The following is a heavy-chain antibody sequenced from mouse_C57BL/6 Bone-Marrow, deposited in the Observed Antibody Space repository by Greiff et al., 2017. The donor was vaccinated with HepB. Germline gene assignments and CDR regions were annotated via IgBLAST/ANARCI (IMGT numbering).Heavy chain of an antibody. Sequence: QVQLQQPGAELVKPGASVKLSCKASGYTFTSYWMQWVKQRPGQGLEWIGEIDPSDSYTNYNQKFKGKATLTVDPSSSTAYMQLSSLTSEDSAVYYCARVDDYVLFAYWGQGTLVTVSA. CDR3: ARVDDYVLFAY. D-gene: IGHD2-4*01. J-gene: IGHJ3*01. V-gene: IGHV1-50*01. CDR1: GYTFTSYW. CDR2: IDPSDSYT.